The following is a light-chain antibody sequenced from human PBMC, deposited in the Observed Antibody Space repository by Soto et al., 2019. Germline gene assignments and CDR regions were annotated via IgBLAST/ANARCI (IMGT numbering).Light chain of an antibody. CDR2: DAS. CDR3: QQYVSSPPT. V-gene: IGKV3-20*01. J-gene: IGKJ1*01. CDR1: QSVSSSY. Sequence: EFVLTQSPGTLSLSPGERATLSCRASQSVSSSYLAWYQRKPGQAPRLLIYDASSRATGIPDRFSGSGSGTDFTLTISRLEPEDFAVYYCQQYVSSPPTFGQGTKVDIK.